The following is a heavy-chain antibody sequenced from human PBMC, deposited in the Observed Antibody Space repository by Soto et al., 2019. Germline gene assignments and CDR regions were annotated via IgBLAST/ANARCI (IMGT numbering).Heavy chain of an antibody. CDR1: GFTFSSYG. J-gene: IGHJ6*03. CDR2: IWYDGSNK. D-gene: IGHD2-15*01. CDR3: ARGPQSGRYYYYYLDV. Sequence: QVQLVESGGGVVQPGRSLRLSCAASGFTFSSYGMHWVRQAPGKGLEWVAVIWYDGSNKYYADSVKGRFTISRDNSKNTLYLQMNSVRAEDKAVDYCARGPQSGRYYYYYLDVWGTGTTVTLSS. V-gene: IGHV3-33*01.